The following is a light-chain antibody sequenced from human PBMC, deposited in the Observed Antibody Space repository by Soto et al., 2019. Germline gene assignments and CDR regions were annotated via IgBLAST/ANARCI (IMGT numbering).Light chain of an antibody. CDR3: QQYNNFSPLT. CDR2: DAS. J-gene: IGKJ4*01. Sequence: DIQLIQSPSSQSASVGDRVTITCQASQDISNYLNWYQQKPGKAPNLLIFDASNLKTGVPSRFSGSGSGTVFTFTISSLQPEDVATYFCQQYNNFSPLTFGGGTNVEIK. CDR1: QDISNY. V-gene: IGKV1-33*01.